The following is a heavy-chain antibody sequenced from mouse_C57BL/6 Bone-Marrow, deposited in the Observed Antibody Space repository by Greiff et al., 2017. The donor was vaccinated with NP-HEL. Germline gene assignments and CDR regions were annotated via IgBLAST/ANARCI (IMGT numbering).Heavy chain of an antibody. V-gene: IGHV1-59*01. CDR3: AREGAPTGAY. J-gene: IGHJ3*01. CDR1: GYTFTSYW. CDR2: IDPSDSYT. Sequence: QVQLQQPGAELVRPGTSVKLSCKASGYTFTSYWMHWVKQRPGQGLEWIGVIDPSDSYTNYNQKFKGKATLTVDTSSSTAYMQLRSLTSEDSAVYYCAREGAPTGAYWGQGTLVTVSA. D-gene: IGHD1-1*01.